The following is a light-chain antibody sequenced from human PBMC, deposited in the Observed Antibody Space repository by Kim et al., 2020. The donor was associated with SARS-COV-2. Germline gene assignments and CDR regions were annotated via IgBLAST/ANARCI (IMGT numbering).Light chain of an antibody. J-gene: IGLJ3*02. CDR3: SSYTSKSSPKV. Sequence: QSNTISCTGTSSDIGRYDFVSWYQQHPHKAPKLIIFDVNNRPSGVSDRFSGSKSGNTASLTISGLQAEDEADYYCSSYTSKSSPKVFGGGTKVTVL. CDR1: SSDIGRYDF. V-gene: IGLV2-14*03. CDR2: DVN.